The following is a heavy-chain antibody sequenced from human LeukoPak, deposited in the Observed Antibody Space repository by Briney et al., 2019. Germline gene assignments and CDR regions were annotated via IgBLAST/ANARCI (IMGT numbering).Heavy chain of an antibody. Sequence: SETLSLTCTVSGGSISSYYWSWIRQPPGKGLEWIGYIYYSGSTNYNPSLKSRVTISVDTSKNQFSLKLSSVTAADTAVYYCARDWPELGYCSSTSCSYYYYMDVWGKGITVTVSS. CDR1: GGSISSYY. D-gene: IGHD2-2*01. CDR3: ARDWPELGYCSSTSCSYYYYMDV. CDR2: IYYSGST. J-gene: IGHJ6*03. V-gene: IGHV4-59*01.